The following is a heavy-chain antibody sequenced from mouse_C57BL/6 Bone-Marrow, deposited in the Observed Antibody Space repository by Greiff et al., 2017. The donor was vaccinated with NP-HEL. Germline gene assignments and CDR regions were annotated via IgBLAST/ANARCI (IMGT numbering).Heavy chain of an antibody. V-gene: IGHV1-26*01. CDR1: GYTFTDYY. Sequence: EVQLQQSGPELVKPGASVKISCKASGYTFTDYYVNWVKQSHGQSLEWIGDINPNNGGTSYNQKFKGKATLTVDKSSSTAYMELRSLTSEDSAGYYCARATYYDYDGAMDYWGQGTSVTVSS. J-gene: IGHJ4*01. D-gene: IGHD2-4*01. CDR2: INPNNGGT. CDR3: ARATYYDYDGAMDY.